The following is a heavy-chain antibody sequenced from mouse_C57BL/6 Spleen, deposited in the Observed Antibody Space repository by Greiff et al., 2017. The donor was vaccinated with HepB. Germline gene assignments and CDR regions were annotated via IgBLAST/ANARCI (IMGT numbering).Heavy chain of an antibody. Sequence: EVQLQQSGPVLVKPGASVKMSCKASGYTFTDYYMHWVKQSHGQCLEWIGVINPYNGGTSYNQKFKGKATLTVDKSSSTAYMELNSLTSEDSAVYYCAGWGKLKDYWDYWGQGNTLTVSA. CDR1: GYTFTDYY. V-gene: IGHV1-19*01. J-gene: IGHJ2*01. CDR3: AGWGKLKDYWDY. CDR2: INPYNGGT.